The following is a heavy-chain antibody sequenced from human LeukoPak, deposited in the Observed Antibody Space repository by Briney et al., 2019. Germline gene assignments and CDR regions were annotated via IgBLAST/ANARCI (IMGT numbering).Heavy chain of an antibody. J-gene: IGHJ4*02. V-gene: IGHV3-7*04. CDR1: RFTFSNYW. D-gene: IGHD2-2*01. CDR3: ARDRCSSTSCFIDY. Sequence: PGGSLRLSCAVSRFTFSNYWMSWVRQAPGKGLEWVANIKQDGSEKYYVDSVKGRFTISRDNAKNSLYLQMNSLRAEGRAVYYCARDRCSSTSCFIDYWGQGTLVTVSS. CDR2: IKQDGSEK.